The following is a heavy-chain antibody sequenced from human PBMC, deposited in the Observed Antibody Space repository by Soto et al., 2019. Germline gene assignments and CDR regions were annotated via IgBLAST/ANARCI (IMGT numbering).Heavy chain of an antibody. J-gene: IGHJ4*02. D-gene: IGHD4-17*01. CDR1: GFTFSSYS. V-gene: IGHV3-21*01. CDR3: AVAYGGPPTAY. CDR2: ISSSSSYI. Sequence: EVQLVESGGGLVKPGGSLRLSCAASGFTFSSYSMNWVRQAPGKGLEWVSSISSSSSYIYYADSVKGRFTISRDNAKNSLDLQLNSLRAEDTAVSYCAVAYGGPPTAYWGRGTLVTVSS.